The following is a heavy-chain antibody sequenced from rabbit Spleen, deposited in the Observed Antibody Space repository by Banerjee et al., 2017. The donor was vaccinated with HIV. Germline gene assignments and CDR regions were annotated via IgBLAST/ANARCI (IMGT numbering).Heavy chain of an antibody. V-gene: IGHV1S45*01. J-gene: IGHJ4*01. CDR1: GLDFSSSYW. D-gene: IGHD1-1*01. CDR2: IDIGRTGRT. CDR3: VRDKASISGDYGPWYFDL. Sequence: QEQLVESGGGLVKPEGSLTLTCMSSGLDFSSSYWICWVRQAPGKGLEWIACIDIGRTGRTYYANWAKGRFTISSASSTTVTLQMTSLTAADTATYFCVRDKASISGDYGPWYFDLWGQGTLVTVS.